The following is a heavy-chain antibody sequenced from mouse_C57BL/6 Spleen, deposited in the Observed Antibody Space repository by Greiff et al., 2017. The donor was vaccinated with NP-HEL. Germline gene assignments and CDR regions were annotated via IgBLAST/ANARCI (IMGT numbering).Heavy chain of an antibody. CDR1: GYTFTSYW. CDR3: TRTFYYGSSYWYFDV. D-gene: IGHD1-1*01. CDR2: IYPGNSDT. J-gene: IGHJ1*03. Sequence: EVQLKESGTVLARPGASVKMSCKTSGYTFTSYWMHWVKQRPGQGLEWIGAIYPGNSDTSYNQKFKGKAKLTAVTSASTAYMELSSLTNEDSAVYYCTRTFYYGSSYWYFDVWGTGTTVTVSS. V-gene: IGHV1-5*01.